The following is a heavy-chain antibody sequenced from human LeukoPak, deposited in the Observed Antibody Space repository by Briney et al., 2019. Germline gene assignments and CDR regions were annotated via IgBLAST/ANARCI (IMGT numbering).Heavy chain of an antibody. Sequence: GGSLRLSCAASGFTFSSYWMTWVRQAPGKGLEWVANIKQDGSEKYHVDSVKGRFTISRDNAKNSVHLQMNSLRAEDTAVYYCAKWKYSNSGIDDYWGQGTLVTVSS. V-gene: IGHV3-7*03. J-gene: IGHJ4*02. CDR2: IKQDGSEK. CDR3: AKWKYSNSGIDDY. D-gene: IGHD6-6*01. CDR1: GFTFSSYW.